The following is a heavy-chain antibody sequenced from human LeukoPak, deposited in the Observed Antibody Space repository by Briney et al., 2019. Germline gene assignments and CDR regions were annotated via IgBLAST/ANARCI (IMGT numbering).Heavy chain of an antibody. CDR2: ISAYNGNT. V-gene: IGHV1-18*01. D-gene: IGHD6-13*01. Sequence: ASVKVSCKASGYTFTSYGISWVRQAPGQGLEWMGWISAYNGNTNYAQKLQGRVTMTTDTSTSTAYMELSSLRSEDTGVYYCARGSSIAAAGDYWGQGTLVTVSS. CDR1: GYTFTSYG. CDR3: ARGSSIAAAGDY. J-gene: IGHJ4*02.